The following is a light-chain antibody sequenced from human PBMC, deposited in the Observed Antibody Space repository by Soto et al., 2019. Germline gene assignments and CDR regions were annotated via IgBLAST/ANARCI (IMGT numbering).Light chain of an antibody. Sequence: EIVMTQSPATRSVSPGERATLSCRASQSVSNNLAWYQQKPGQAPRLLIYFASTRATGTPARFSGSGSGTEFTLTISRLQSEDFAVYYCQQYNKWPLTFGGGTKVETK. J-gene: IGKJ4*01. CDR1: QSVSNN. V-gene: IGKV3-15*01. CDR3: QQYNKWPLT. CDR2: FAS.